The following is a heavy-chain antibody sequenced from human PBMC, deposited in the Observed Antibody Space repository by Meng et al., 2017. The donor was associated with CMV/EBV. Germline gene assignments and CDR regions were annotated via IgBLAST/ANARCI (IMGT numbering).Heavy chain of an antibody. CDR1: FTFSSDA. Sequence: FTFSSDAMHWVRQAPGKGLEWVAVISYDGSNKYYADSVKGRFTISRDNSKNTLYLQMNSLRAEDTAVYYCARDPLYSNYFNYYGMDVWGQGTTVTVSS. V-gene: IGHV3-30-3*01. D-gene: IGHD4-11*01. CDR2: ISYDGSNK. J-gene: IGHJ6*02. CDR3: ARDPLYSNYFNYYGMDV.